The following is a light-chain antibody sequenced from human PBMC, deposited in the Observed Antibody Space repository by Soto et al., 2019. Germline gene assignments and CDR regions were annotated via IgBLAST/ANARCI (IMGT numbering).Light chain of an antibody. Sequence: DIQMTQSPSSLSASAGDRVTITCRPSQNIGKFLNWYQQRPGKAPTALIHATSTLQSGVSSRFSGSGSDTDFTLTITSLRPEDFATYFCQQSFSSPLTFGGGTKVEL. CDR2: ATS. CDR3: QQSFSSPLT. CDR1: QNIGKF. J-gene: IGKJ4*01. V-gene: IGKV1-39*01.